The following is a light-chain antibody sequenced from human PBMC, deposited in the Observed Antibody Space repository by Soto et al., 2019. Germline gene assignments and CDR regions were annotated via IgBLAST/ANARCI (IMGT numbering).Light chain of an antibody. J-gene: IGKJ4*01. CDR2: GAS. Sequence: EIVMTQSPATLSVSPGERATLSCRASRNINRKLSWYQHKPGQAPRLLISGASTRATGIPAMFSVSGSVTEFTLTISSLQSEDFAVYYCQQYYDYPPLIFGGGTKVEIK. CDR3: QQYYDYPPLI. V-gene: IGKV3-15*01. CDR1: RNINRK.